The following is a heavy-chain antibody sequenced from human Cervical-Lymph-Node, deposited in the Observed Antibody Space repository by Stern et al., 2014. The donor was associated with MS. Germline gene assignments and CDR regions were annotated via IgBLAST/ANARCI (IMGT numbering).Heavy chain of an antibody. CDR1: GFTFSASV. J-gene: IGHJ3*02. CDR3: APSSAI. V-gene: IGHV3-73*01. CDR2: SRNKGKNYAT. Sequence: VQLVESGGGLVQPGGSLKVSCAASGFTFSASVIHWVRQASGKGLEWVGRSRNKGKNYATAYAVSVKGRFTISRDDSKNTAYLHMNSLKVEDTAVYYCAPSSAIWGRGTMVTVSS.